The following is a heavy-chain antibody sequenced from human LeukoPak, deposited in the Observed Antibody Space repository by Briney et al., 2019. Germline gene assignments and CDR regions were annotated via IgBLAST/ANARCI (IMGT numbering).Heavy chain of an antibody. D-gene: IGHD6-25*01. J-gene: IGHJ4*02. CDR2: IGYGGSDT. CDR1: GFTLSSYE. V-gene: IGHV3-23*01. Sequence: GGSLRLSCTVSGFTLSSYEMTWFRQAPGKGLEWVSSIGYGGSDTHYADSVKGRFTVSRDNSKNTLYLQLNSLRAEDTAMYYCAREKRRVRLHSFFDYWGRGTLVTVSS. CDR3: AREKRRVRLHSFFDY.